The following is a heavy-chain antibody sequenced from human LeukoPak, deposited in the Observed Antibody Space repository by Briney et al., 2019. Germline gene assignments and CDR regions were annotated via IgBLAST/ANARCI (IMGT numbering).Heavy chain of an antibody. J-gene: IGHJ4*02. CDR1: GFTFSSYT. CDR3: AKDGGLWVSAHWGDS. Sequence: GGSLRLSCTASGFTFSSYTMTWVRQAPGKGLKWVSTITAGDGNTYYADSVKGRFTVSRDDSKNTLNLQMNSLRAEDTAVYYCAKDGGLWVSAHWGDSWGRGTLVTASS. D-gene: IGHD7-27*01. CDR2: ITAGDGNT. V-gene: IGHV3-23*01.